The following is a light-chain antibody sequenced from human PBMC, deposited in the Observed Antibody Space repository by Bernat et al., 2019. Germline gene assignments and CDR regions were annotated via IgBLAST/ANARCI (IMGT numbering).Light chain of an antibody. CDR2: DAS. J-gene: IGKJ5*01. CDR3: QQRSIWPIT. Sequence: EIVLTQSPATLSLSPGERATLSCRASQSVSSDLGWYQQKPGQAPRLLVYDASNRATGIPARFSGSGSGTDFTLTISSLEPEAFAVYYCQQRSIWPITFGQGTRLEI. V-gene: IGKV3-11*01. CDR1: QSVSSD.